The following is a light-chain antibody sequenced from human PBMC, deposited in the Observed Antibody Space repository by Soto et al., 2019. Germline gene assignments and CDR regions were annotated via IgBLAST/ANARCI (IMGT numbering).Light chain of an antibody. CDR2: GTS. Sequence: EIVLTQSPGTLSLSPGERATLSCRTSQSVSSSFFAWFQQKPGQPPRLLIYGTSTRATGFPDRFSGSGSGTDFTLTISRREPEDFAVYYCQQYDTSPYTFGQGTKLESK. CDR3: QQYDTSPYT. CDR1: QSVSSSF. V-gene: IGKV3-20*01. J-gene: IGKJ2*01.